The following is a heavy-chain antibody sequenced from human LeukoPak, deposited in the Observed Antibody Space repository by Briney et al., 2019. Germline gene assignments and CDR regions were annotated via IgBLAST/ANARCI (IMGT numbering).Heavy chain of an antibody. D-gene: IGHD5-24*01. CDR1: GFTFNTFG. V-gene: IGHV3-33*03. Sequence: GRSLRLSCAASGFTFNTFGMNWVRQAPGKGLEWVAVIWYDGSNKYYADSVKGRFTVSRDNSKNTLYLQMNSLRTEDTAVYYCAKDETRDGYNLGAADYWGQGTLVTVSS. J-gene: IGHJ4*02. CDR2: IWYDGSNK. CDR3: AKDETRDGYNLGAADY.